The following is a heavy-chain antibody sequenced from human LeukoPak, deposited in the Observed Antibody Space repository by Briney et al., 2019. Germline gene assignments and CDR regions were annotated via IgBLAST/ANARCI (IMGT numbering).Heavy chain of an antibody. CDR2: IWYDGSKK. CDR1: GFIFSRDG. Sequence: GGSLRLSCAASGFIFSRDGMHWVRQAPGKGLEWVAVIWYDGSKKYYADSAKGRFTISRDNSKNTLYLQMNSLRAEDTAVYYCARLSGSFLDYWGQGTLVTVSS. V-gene: IGHV3-33*01. D-gene: IGHD1-26*01. CDR3: ARLSGSFLDY. J-gene: IGHJ4*02.